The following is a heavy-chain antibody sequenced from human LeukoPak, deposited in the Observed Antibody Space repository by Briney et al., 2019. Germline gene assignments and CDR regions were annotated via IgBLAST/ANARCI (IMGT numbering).Heavy chain of an antibody. CDR3: AKDFRIGYSAHFDY. CDR1: GFTFSSYA. CDR2: ISYDGSNK. J-gene: IGHJ4*02. V-gene: IGHV3-30-3*01. Sequence: GRSLRLSCAASGFTFSSYAMHWVRQAPGKGLEWVAVISYDGSNKYYADSVKGRFSISRDNSKNTLYLQMDSLRGEDTAVYYCAKDFRIGYSAHFDYWGQGALVTVSS. D-gene: IGHD2-21*01.